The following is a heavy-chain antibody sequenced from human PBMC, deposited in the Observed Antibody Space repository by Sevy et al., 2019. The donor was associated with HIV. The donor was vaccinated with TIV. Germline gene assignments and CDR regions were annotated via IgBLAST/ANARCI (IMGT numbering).Heavy chain of an antibody. J-gene: IGHJ6*02. CDR3: ARDSNTGYYYYFAMDV. CDR2: ISYDGIKK. Sequence: GGSLRLSCAASGFTFSDYPMHWVRQAPGKGLEWVAVISYDGIKKYYAESVKGRTTISRDNSENKLYLHMNSLRTEDTAIYYCARDSNTGYYYYFAMDVWGQRTTVTVSS. D-gene: IGHD2-8*02. CDR1: GFTFSDYP. V-gene: IGHV3-30-3*01.